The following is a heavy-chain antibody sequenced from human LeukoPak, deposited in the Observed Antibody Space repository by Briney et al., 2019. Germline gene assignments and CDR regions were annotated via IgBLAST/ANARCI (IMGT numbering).Heavy chain of an antibody. J-gene: IGHJ6*03. CDR3: ARESRSSYYYYMDV. Sequence: GGSLRLSCAASGFTFSSYSMNWVRQAPGKGLEWVAFIRYDGSDKYYADSVKGRFTISRDSSKNTVYLQMNSLSDEDTAVYYCARESRSSYYYYMDVWGKGTTVTVSS. V-gene: IGHV3-30*02. CDR1: GFTFSSYS. D-gene: IGHD4-17*01. CDR2: IRYDGSDK.